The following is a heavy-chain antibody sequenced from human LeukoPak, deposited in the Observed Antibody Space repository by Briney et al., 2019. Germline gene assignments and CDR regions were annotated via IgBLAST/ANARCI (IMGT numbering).Heavy chain of an antibody. J-gene: IGHJ4*02. Sequence: GESLKISCKGSGYSFTSYWIGWVRQMPGKGLEWMGIIYPGDSSTRYSASFQGQVTIAADKSISTAYLQRSSLKDSDTAMYYCARGLTIAARPWASYFDYWGQGTLVTVSS. CDR2: IYPGDSST. CDR3: ARGLTIAARPWASYFDY. V-gene: IGHV5-51*01. CDR1: GYSFTSYW. D-gene: IGHD6-6*01.